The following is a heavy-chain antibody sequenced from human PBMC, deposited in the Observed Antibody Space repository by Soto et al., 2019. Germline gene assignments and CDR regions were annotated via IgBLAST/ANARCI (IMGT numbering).Heavy chain of an antibody. Sequence: PGGSLRLSCAASGFTFSSYGMHWARQAPGKGLEWVAVISYDGSNKYYADSVKGRFTISRDNSKNTLYLQMNSLRAEDTAVYYCAKDNGGLYSSSSYYYYYGMDVWGQGTTVTVSS. V-gene: IGHV3-30*18. CDR2: ISYDGSNK. CDR1: GFTFSSYG. CDR3: AKDNGGLYSSSSYYYYYGMDV. D-gene: IGHD6-6*01. J-gene: IGHJ6*02.